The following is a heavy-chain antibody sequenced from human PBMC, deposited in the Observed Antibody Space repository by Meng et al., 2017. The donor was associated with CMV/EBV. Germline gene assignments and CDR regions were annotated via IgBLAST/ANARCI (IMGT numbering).Heavy chain of an antibody. J-gene: IGHJ6*02. CDR3: ARGKYCSSTNCWRPSGMDV. CDR1: GFTVSSNY. CDR2: IYSGGST. D-gene: IGHD2-2*01. V-gene: IGHV3-53*01. Sequence: GESLKISCAASGFTVSSNYMSWVRQAPGKGLEWVSVIYSGGSTYYADSVKGRFTISRDNSKNTLYLQMNSLRAEDTAVYYCARGKYCSSTNCWRPSGMDVWGQGTTVTVSS.